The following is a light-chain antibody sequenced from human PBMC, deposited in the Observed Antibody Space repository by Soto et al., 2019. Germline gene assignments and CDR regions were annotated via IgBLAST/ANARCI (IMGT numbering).Light chain of an antibody. V-gene: IGLV6-57*01. CDR3: QSYDSDNQV. CDR2: EDN. Sequence: NFMLTQPHSVSESPGKTVTISCTRSSGSIASNYVQWYQQRPGSSPTTVIYEDNQRPSGVPVRFSGSIDSSSNSASLTISGLTTEDEADYYCQSYDSDNQVFGGGTKLTVL. CDR1: SGSIASNY. J-gene: IGLJ3*02.